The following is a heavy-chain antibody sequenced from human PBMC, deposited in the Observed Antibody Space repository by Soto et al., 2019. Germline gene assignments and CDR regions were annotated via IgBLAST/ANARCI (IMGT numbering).Heavy chain of an antibody. J-gene: IGHJ3*02. V-gene: IGHV3-7*01. CDR3: ARKKGDTFDI. CDR2: IKQDGNEK. Sequence: GGSLRLSCAVSGFTFSDYWMSWVRQAPGKGLEWVANIKQDGNEKYYVDSVKGRFTISRDNAKNSLYLQMNSLRAEDTAVYYCARKKGDTFDIWGQGTMVTVSS. CDR1: GFTFSDYW.